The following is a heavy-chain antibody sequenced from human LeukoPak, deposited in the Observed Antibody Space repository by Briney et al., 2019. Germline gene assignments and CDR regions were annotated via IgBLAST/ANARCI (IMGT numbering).Heavy chain of an antibody. J-gene: IGHJ5*02. CDR3: ARHVGFISMVRGVINTNWFDP. Sequence: SETLSLTCTVSGGSISSSSYYWGWIRQPPGKGLEWIGSIYYSGSTYYNPSLKSRVTISVDTSKNQFSLKLSSVTAADTAVYYCARHVGFISMVRGVINTNWFDPWGQGTLVTVSS. CDR2: IYYSGST. V-gene: IGHV4-39*07. CDR1: GGSISSSSYY. D-gene: IGHD3-10*01.